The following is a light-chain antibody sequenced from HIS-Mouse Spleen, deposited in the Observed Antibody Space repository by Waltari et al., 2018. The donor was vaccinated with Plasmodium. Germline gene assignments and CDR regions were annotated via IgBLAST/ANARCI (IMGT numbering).Light chain of an antibody. CDR1: SSDVGGYHY. Sequence: QSALTQPRPVSGSPGQSVPISCTGTSSDVGGYHYVSWYQQHPGKAPKLMIYDVSKRPSGVPDRFSGSKSGNTASLTISGLQAEDEADYYCCSYAGSYTWVFGGGTKLTVL. CDR2: DVS. CDR3: CSYAGSYTWV. V-gene: IGLV2-11*01. J-gene: IGLJ3*02.